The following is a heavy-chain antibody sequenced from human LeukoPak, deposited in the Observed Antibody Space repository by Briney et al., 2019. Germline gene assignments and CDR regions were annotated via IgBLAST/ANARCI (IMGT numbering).Heavy chain of an antibody. CDR1: GFTFSSYW. CDR2: INSDGSST. Sequence: GGSLRLSCAASGFTFSSYWMHWVRQAPGKGLVWVSRINSDGSSTSYADSVKGRSTISRDNAKNTLYLQMNSLRAEDTAVYYCAGLSVVVAATHWFDPWGQGTLVTVSS. D-gene: IGHD2-15*01. V-gene: IGHV3-74*01. J-gene: IGHJ5*02. CDR3: AGLSVVVAATHWFDP.